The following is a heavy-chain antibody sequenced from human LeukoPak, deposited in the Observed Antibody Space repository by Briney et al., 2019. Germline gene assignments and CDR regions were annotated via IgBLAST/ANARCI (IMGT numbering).Heavy chain of an antibody. V-gene: IGHV1-2*02. J-gene: IGHJ1*01. CDR3: ARVAVTGRGHFHF. Sequence: GASVKVSCKASGYTLTDNYMHWVRQAPGQGLEWMGWINPNSSDTNYAQQFQGRVTMTRDTSVNTAYMELNRLRYDDTAVYYCARVAVTGRGHFHFWGQGTLVTVSS. CDR2: INPNSSDT. D-gene: IGHD6-19*01. CDR1: GYTLTDNY.